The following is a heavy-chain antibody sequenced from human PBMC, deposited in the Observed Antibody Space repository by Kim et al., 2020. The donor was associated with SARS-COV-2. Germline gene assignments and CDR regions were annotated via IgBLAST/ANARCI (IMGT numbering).Heavy chain of an antibody. CDR3: ARDLVTTTTRGMDY. CDR1: GTSIGSSAW. D-gene: IGHD4-17*01. CDR2: IYHTGST. Sequence: SETLSLTCAVSGTSIGSSAWWSWVRQSPDKGLEWLGEIYHTGSTFYNPSVESRVTISMDRSKSQFSLQLRTVTDADTGIYFCARDLVTTTTRGMDYWGPG. V-gene: IGHV4-4*02. J-gene: IGHJ4*02.